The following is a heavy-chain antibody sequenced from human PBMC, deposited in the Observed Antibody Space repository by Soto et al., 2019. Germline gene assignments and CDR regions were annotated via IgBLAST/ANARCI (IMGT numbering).Heavy chain of an antibody. CDR2: ISSSSSYI. D-gene: IGHD3-22*01. V-gene: IGHV3-21*01. J-gene: IGHJ4*02. CDR3: ARPGHYYDSSGYSDY. CDR1: GFTFSSYS. Sequence: EVQLVESGGGLVKPGGSLRLSCAASGFTFSSYSMNWVRQAPGKGLEWVSSISSSSSYIYYADSVKGRFTISRDNAKNSLYLQMNSLRAEDTAVYYCARPGHYYDSSGYSDYWGQGTLVTVSS.